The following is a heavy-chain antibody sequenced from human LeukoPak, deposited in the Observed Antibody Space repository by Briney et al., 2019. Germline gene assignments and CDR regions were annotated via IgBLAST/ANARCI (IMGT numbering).Heavy chain of an antibody. CDR3: ASGSGSYRTPFYYMDV. CDR2: IYSGGST. Sequence: PGRTLRLSCAASGFTVSSNYMSWVRQAPGKRPEWVSVIYSGGSTYYAHSVKGRFTISIDKSKNTLYLQMTSLRAEDTAVYYCASGSGSYRTPFYYMDVWGTGTTVTVSS. J-gene: IGHJ6*03. V-gene: IGHV3-53*01. CDR1: GFTVSSNY. D-gene: IGHD3-10*01.